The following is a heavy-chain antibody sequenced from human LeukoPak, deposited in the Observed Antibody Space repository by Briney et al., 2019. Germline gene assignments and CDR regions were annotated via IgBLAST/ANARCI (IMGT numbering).Heavy chain of an antibody. Sequence: SGTLSLTCLISNHSIIETDDWAWIRQPPGKDLEWIGSIFDSASTDYTPSLKSRVTIALDRSNNQLSLTLTSVPAADTAVYHCVRVMDTGNSWYYFDRWGQGTRVAVS. V-gene: IGHV4-38-2*02. CDR1: NHSIIETDD. CDR3: VRVMDTGNSWYYFDR. J-gene: IGHJ4*02. D-gene: IGHD1-1*01. CDR2: IFDSAST.